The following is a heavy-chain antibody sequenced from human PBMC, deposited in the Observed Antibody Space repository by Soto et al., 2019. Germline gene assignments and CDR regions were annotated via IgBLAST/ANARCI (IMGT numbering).Heavy chain of an antibody. Sequence: PGGFLRLSCAASGFPVSSYAMSWVRPAPGKGLEWVSAISGSGGSTYYADSVKGRFTISRDNSKNTLYLQMNSLRAEDTAVYYCAKDSAVKRVPDVWGQGTTVTVSS. CDR2: ISGSGGST. CDR3: AKDSAVKRVPDV. V-gene: IGHV3-23*01. CDR1: GFPVSSYA. D-gene: IGHD6-25*01. J-gene: IGHJ6*02.